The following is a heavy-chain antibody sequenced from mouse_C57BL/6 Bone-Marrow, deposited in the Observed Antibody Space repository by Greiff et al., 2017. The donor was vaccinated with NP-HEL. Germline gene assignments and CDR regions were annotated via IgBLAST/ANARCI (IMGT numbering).Heavy chain of an antibody. Sequence: EVMLVESGGGLVKPGGSLKLSCAASGFTFSSYAMSWVRQTPEKRLEWVATISDGGSYTYYPDNVKGRFTISRDNAKNNLYLQMSHLKSEDTAMYYCAGYYPLYAMDYWGQGTSVTVSS. V-gene: IGHV5-4*03. CDR2: ISDGGSYT. CDR1: GFTFSSYA. CDR3: AGYYPLYAMDY. J-gene: IGHJ4*01. D-gene: IGHD2-3*01.